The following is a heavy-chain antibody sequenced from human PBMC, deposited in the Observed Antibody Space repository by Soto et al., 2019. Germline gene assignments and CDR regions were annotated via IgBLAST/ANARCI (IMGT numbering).Heavy chain of an antibody. CDR1: GGTFSNHA. CDR3: ARGPDRSGFYLFDY. Sequence: SVKVSCKXSGGTFSNHAVSWVRQAPGQGPEWMGGIIPLSGTTNYVQKFQGRVTITADESMTTAYMELSSLRFDDTAVYYCARGPDRSGFYLFDYWGQGTLVTVSS. D-gene: IGHD3-22*01. J-gene: IGHJ4*02. CDR2: IIPLSGTT. V-gene: IGHV1-69*13.